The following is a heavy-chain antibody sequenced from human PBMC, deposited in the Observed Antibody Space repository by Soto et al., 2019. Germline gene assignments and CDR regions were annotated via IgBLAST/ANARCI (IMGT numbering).Heavy chain of an antibody. V-gene: IGHV1-8*01. J-gene: IGHJ6*02. D-gene: IGHD3-3*01. Sequence: ASVKVSCKASGYTFTSYDINWVRQATGQGLEWMGWMNPNSGNTGYAQKFQGRVTMTRNTSISTAYMELSSLRSEDTAVYYCAPAPALWGGCYISGYYYYGLDVWGQGSRVAVSS. CDR3: APAPALWGGCYISGYYYYGLDV. CDR1: GYTFTSYD. CDR2: MNPNSGNT.